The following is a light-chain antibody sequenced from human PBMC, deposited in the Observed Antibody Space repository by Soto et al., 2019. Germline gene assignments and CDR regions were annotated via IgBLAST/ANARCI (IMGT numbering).Light chain of an antibody. Sequence: QSVLTQSPSASGTPGQTVTISCSGSSGTNYVYWYQQLPGTAPKLLIYRNNQRPSGVPDRFSGSKSGTSASLAISGLRSEDEADYYCAAWDDSLIGFYVFVTRTKVTVL. CDR2: RNN. V-gene: IGLV1-47*01. CDR3: AAWDDSLIGFYV. J-gene: IGLJ1*01. CDR1: SGTNY.